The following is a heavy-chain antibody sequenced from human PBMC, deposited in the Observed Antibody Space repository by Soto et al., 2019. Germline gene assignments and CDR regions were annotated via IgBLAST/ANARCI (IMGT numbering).Heavy chain of an antibody. J-gene: IGHJ4*02. CDR3: AKSFSSNWYDYFNS. CDR1: GFGLIDFA. V-gene: IGHV3-23*01. CDR2: ISGSGSDT. Sequence: GGSLRLSCVASGFGLIDFAMSWVRQAPGKGPQWVSAISGSGSDTYYADSVKGRFTISRDTSKNTLYLQMNSLRAEDTALYYCAKSFSSNWYDYFNSWGQGSLVTVSS. D-gene: IGHD6-13*01.